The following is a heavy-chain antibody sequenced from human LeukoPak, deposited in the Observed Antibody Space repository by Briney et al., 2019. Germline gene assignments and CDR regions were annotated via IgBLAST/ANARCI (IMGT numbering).Heavy chain of an antibody. CDR1: GYTFTSYG. J-gene: IGHJ4*02. D-gene: IGHD3-10*01. V-gene: IGHV1-18*01. Sequence: ASVKVSCKASGYTFTSYGISWVRQAPGQGLEWMGWISAYNGNTNYAQKLQGRVTMTTDTSTSTAYMELRSLRSDDTAVYYCARERPSGVLQGYYFDNWGQGNLVTVSS. CDR2: ISAYNGNT. CDR3: ARERPSGVLQGYYFDN.